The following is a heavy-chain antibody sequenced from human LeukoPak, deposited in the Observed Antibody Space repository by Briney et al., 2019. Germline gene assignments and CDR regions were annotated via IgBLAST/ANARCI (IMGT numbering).Heavy chain of an antibody. CDR2: IESKAAGETT. CDR3: STLREFDY. D-gene: IGHD1-26*01. J-gene: IGHJ4*02. V-gene: IGHV3-15*04. Sequence: GGSLRLSCAASGFTFSNAWMSWVRQAPGKGLEWVGRIESKAAGETTHYAAPVKGRFTISRDDSKNTLYLEMNSLKTEDTAIYYCSTLREFDYWGQGTLVTVSS. CDR1: GFTFSNAW.